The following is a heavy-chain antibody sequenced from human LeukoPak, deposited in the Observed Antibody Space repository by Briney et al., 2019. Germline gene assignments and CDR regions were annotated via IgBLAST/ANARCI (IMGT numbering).Heavy chain of an antibody. CDR3: ARDFCSGGSCYSRFDY. D-gene: IGHD2-15*01. V-gene: IGHV1-2*02. CDR2: INPNSGGT. CDR1: GYFLTGYY. J-gene: IGHJ4*02. Sequence: ASVKVSCKPSGYFLTGYYMHTVRQALRRGLERGGWINPNSGGTNYAQKFQGRVTMTRDTSISTAYMELSRLRSDDTAVYYCARDFCSGGSCYSRFDYWGQGTLVTVSS.